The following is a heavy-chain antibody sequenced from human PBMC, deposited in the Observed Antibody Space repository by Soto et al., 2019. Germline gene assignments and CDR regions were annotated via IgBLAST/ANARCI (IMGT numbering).Heavy chain of an antibody. CDR2: IVVGSGDT. CDR3: ARADYYDSSGFYYDC. D-gene: IGHD3-22*01. J-gene: IGHJ4*02. CDR1: GFTFTTSG. V-gene: IGHV1-58*01. Sequence: SVKVFCKASGFTFTTSGVQWMRQARGQGIEWIGWIVVGSGDTNYAQKFQERVTITGDKSTSTAYMGLNSLRSEDTAVYFCARADYYDSSGFYYDCWGQGSLVTVSS.